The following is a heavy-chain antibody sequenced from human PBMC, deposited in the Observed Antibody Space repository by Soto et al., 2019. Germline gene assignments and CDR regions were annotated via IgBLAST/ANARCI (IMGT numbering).Heavy chain of an antibody. V-gene: IGHV3-13*01. J-gene: IGHJ6*03. Sequence: GGSLXLSCAASGFXFSSYDMHWVLQATGKGLEWVSAIGTAGDTYYPGSVKGRFTISRENAKNSLYLQMNSLRAGDTAVYYCARGPVTTSYYYYYMDVWGKGTTVTVSS. CDR2: IGTAGDT. CDR1: GFXFSSYD. D-gene: IGHD4-4*01. CDR3: ARGPVTTSYYYYYMDV.